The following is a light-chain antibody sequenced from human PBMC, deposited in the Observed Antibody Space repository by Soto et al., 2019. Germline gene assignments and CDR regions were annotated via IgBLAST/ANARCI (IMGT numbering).Light chain of an antibody. CDR3: QKYNSARLT. V-gene: IGKV1-27*01. J-gene: IGKJ4*01. Sequence: DIQMTQSPSSLSASVGDRVTITCRASQGISNYLAWYQQKPGKVPKLLIYAASTLQSGVPSRFSGSGSGTDFTPTISSLQPEDVATYYCQKYNSARLTFGGGTKVEIK. CDR1: QGISNY. CDR2: AAS.